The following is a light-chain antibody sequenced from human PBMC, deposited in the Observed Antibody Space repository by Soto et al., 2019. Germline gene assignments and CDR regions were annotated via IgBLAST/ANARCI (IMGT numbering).Light chain of an antibody. J-gene: IGKJ2*01. Sequence: PGERATLSCRASQSVSTNLACYQQKPGQAPRLLIYGASARATGIPARFSGSGSGTEFTLTISSLQSEDFAVYYCHQYNNWPPYTFGQGTKLEIK. CDR2: GAS. CDR1: QSVSTN. CDR3: HQYNNWPPYT. V-gene: IGKV3-15*01.